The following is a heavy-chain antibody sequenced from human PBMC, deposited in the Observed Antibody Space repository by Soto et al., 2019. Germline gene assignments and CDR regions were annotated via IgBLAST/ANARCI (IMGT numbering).Heavy chain of an antibody. V-gene: IGHV1-18*01. CDR1: GYTFTSYG. J-gene: IGHJ4*02. CDR2: ISAYNGNT. D-gene: IGHD3-22*01. Sequence: QVQLVQSGAEVKKPGASVKVSCKASGYTFTSYGISWVRQAPGQGLEWMGWISAYNGNTNCAQKLQGRVTMTTDTSTSTAYMELRRLRSDDTAAYYCARYVFSTMMKTHIDYWGQGTLVTVSS. CDR3: ARYVFSTMMKTHIDY.